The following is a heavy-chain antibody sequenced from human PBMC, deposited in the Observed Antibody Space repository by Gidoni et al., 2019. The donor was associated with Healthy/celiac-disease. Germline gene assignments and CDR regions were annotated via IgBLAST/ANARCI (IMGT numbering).Heavy chain of an antibody. CDR3: ARDLLIAVAGTGDI. J-gene: IGHJ3*02. Sequence: QVQLVESGGGVVQPGRSLRLSCAASGFTFSSYAMHWVRQAPGKGLGWVAVISYDGSNNYYADSVKGRFTISRDNSKNTLYLQMNSLRAEDTAVYYCARDLLIAVAGTGDIWGQGTMVTVSS. D-gene: IGHD6-19*01. V-gene: IGHV3-30-3*01. CDR1: GFTFSSYA. CDR2: ISYDGSNN.